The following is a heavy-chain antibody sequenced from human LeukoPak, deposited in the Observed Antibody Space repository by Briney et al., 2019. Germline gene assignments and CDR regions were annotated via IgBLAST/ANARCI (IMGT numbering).Heavy chain of an antibody. CDR1: GGSFSGYY. D-gene: IGHD3-10*01. CDR3: ARRDYYGSGSWDP. J-gene: IGHJ5*02. CDR2: INHSGST. Sequence: SETLSLTCAVYGGSFSGYYWSWIRQPPGKGLEWIGEINHSGSTNYNPSLKSRVTISVDTSKNQFSLKLSSVTGADTAVYYCARRDYYGSGSWDPWGQGTLVTVSS. V-gene: IGHV4-34*01.